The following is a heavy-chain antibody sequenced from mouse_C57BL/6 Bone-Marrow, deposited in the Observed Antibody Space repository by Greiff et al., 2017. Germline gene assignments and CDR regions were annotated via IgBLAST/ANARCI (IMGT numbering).Heavy chain of an antibody. D-gene: IGHD2-4*01. CDR2: IWWDDDK. J-gene: IGHJ3*01. CDR1: GFSLSTFGMG. V-gene: IGHV8-8*01. CDR3: ARSHYDYDVRFAY. Sequence: QVTLKECGPGILQPSQTLSLTCSFSGFSLSTFGMGVGWIRQPSGKGLEWLAHIWWDDDKYYNPALKSRLTISKDTSKNQVFRKIANVDTADTATYYCARSHYDYDVRFAYWGQGTLVTVSA.